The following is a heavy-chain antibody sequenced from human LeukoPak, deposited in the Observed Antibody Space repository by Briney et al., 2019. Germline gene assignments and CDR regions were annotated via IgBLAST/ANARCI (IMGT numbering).Heavy chain of an antibody. CDR1: ELTFSNYD. J-gene: IGHJ4*02. CDR2: IRHDGGNI. Sequence: GGSLRLSCAASELTFSNYDMHWVRQAPGKGLEWVAFIRHDGGNIYYADSVKGRFTISRANSKNTLYLQMNSLRAEDTAVYYCARKYCPGPPCKASPIDYWGGGALVTPSP. V-gene: IGHV3-30*02. D-gene: IGHD2-8*02. CDR3: ARKYCPGPPCKASPIDY.